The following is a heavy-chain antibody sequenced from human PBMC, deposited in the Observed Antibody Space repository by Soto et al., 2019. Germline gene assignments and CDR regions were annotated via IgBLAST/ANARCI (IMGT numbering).Heavy chain of an antibody. V-gene: IGHV3-30*18. CDR1: GFTFSIND. CDR3: AKDHQTYNWDYLFDS. CDR2: ISNDGNNK. D-gene: IGHD1-7*01. J-gene: IGHJ4*02. Sequence: GSLRLSCAASGFTFSINDMHWVRQAPGRGLEWVAVISNDGNNKYYADSVKGRFTLSRDNSKNMVYLQMDSLRVEDTAVYFCAKDHQTYNWDYLFDSWGPGTLVTVSS.